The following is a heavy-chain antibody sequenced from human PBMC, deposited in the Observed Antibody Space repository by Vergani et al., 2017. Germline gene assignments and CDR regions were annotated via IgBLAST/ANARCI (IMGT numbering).Heavy chain of an antibody. CDR1: GFTFSSSA. J-gene: IGHJ1*01. CDR3: TKAGQYDSDNFHDS. Sequence: EVQLLESGGGLVQPGGSLRLSCAASGFTFSSSAMSWVRQAPGKGLEWVSTISGSGGSTYYGDSAKGRSTISRDNSKNTLYLQMNSLRADDSAVYYCTKAGQYDSDNFHDSWGQGALVTVAS. D-gene: IGHD3-22*01. V-gene: IGHV3-23*01. CDR2: ISGSGGST.